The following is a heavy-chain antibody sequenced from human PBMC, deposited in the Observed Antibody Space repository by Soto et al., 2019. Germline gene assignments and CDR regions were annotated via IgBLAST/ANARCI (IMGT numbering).Heavy chain of an antibody. V-gene: IGHV3-30*18. CDR3: AKGVGQQLVINYGMDG. CDR1: GFTFRSFG. D-gene: IGHD6-13*01. Sequence: QVQLVESGGGVIQPGTSLSLSCGSSGFTFRSFGMYWVRQAPGKGLEWVAVVSYDGNHKYYADSVKGRFTVSRDNAKNMMNLQMNSMRGGDAAVYYCAKGVGQQLVINYGMDGWGQGNTVTVSS. J-gene: IGHJ6*02. CDR2: VSYDGNHK.